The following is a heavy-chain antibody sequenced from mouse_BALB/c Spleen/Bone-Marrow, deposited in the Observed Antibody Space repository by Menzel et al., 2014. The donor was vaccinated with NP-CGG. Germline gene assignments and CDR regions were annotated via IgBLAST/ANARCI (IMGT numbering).Heavy chain of an antibody. V-gene: IGHV5-12-2*01. Sequence: EVKLVESGGGLVQPGGSLKLSCAASGFTFSSYTMSWIRQTPEKRLEWVAYISDGGGRAYYPDTVKGRFTISRGNAKNTLYLQMSSLKSEDTAMYYCARQLDSSGYVLDYWGQGTTLTVSS. D-gene: IGHD3-2*01. CDR1: GFTFSSYT. J-gene: IGHJ2*01. CDR2: ISDGGGRA. CDR3: ARQLDSSGYVLDY.